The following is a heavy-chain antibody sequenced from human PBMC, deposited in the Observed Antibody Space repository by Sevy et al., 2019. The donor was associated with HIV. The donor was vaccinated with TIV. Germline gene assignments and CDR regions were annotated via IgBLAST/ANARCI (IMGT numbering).Heavy chain of an antibody. D-gene: IGHD5-12*01. CDR3: AKDREGGYSGYDSDY. CDR1: GFTFSSYA. J-gene: IGHJ4*02. Sequence: GGSLRLSCAASGFTFSSYAMNWVRQAPGKGLQWVSGIGGSAGSTYYADSVKGRFSISRDNSKNTLYLLMNSLRAEDTAVYYCAKDREGGYSGYDSDYWGQGTLVTVSS. V-gene: IGHV3-23*01. CDR2: IGGSAGST.